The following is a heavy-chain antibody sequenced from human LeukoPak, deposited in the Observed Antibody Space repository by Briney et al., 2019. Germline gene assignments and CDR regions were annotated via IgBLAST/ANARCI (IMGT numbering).Heavy chain of an antibody. Sequence: PGGSLRLSCAASGFTVSSNYMSWVRQAPGKGLEWVSVIYSGGSTYYADSVKGRFTISRDNSKSTLYLQMNSLRAEDTAVYYCARYGYYYDSSGYYLDYWGQGTLVTVSS. CDR2: IYSGGST. CDR1: GFTVSSNY. CDR3: ARYGYYYDSSGYYLDY. D-gene: IGHD3-22*01. J-gene: IGHJ4*02. V-gene: IGHV3-53*01.